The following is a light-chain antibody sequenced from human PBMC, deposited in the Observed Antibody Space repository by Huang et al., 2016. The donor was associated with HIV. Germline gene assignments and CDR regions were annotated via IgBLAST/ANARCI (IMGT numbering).Light chain of an antibody. J-gene: IGKJ3*01. CDR3: QQRLT. CDR1: QSVSSY. CDR2: DAS. V-gene: IGKV3-11*01. Sequence: EIVLTQSPATLSLSPGERATLSCRASQSVSSYLAWYQQKPGQAPRRLIYDASNRATGIPARFSGSGSGTDFTLTISSLEPEDFAVYYCQQRLTFGPGTKVDIK.